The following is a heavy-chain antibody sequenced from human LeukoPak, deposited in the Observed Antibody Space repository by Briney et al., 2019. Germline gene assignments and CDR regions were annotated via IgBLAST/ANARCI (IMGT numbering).Heavy chain of an antibody. V-gene: IGHV3-53*01. CDR1: GFTVSSNH. Sequence: PGGSLRLSCAASGFTVSSNHMSWVRQAAGKGLEWVSVIHSGGSTDYADSVKGRFTISRDNSKNTLYLQMNTLRAEDTAVYYCAREASGSGYYYFDYWGQGTLVTVSS. D-gene: IGHD6-19*01. CDR3: AREASGSGYYYFDY. CDR2: IHSGGST. J-gene: IGHJ4*02.